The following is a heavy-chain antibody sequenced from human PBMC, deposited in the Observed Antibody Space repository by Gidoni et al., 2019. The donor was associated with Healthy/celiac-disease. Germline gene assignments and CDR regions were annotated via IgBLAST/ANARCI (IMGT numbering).Heavy chain of an antibody. J-gene: IGHJ6*02. D-gene: IGHD3-22*01. CDR3: ARGPRDSSGYYYRAVFDYGMDV. CDR1: GGSFSGYY. Sequence: QVQLQQWGAGLLKLSETLSLTCAVYGGSFSGYYWSWIRQPPGKGLEWIGEINHSGSTNYNPSLKSRVTISVDTSKNQFSLKLSSVTAADTAVYYCARGPRDSSGYYYRAVFDYGMDVWGQGTTVTVSS. V-gene: IGHV4-34*01. CDR2: INHSGST.